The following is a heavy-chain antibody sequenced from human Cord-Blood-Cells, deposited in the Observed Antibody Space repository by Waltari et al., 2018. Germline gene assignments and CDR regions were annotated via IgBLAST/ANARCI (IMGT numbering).Heavy chain of an antibody. J-gene: IGHJ4*02. CDR2: TNPNSGGT. V-gene: IGHV1-2*02. D-gene: IGHD2-15*01. Sequence: QVQLVQSGAEVKKPGASVKVPCKASGYTFTGYYMHWVRQAPGQGLEWMGGTNPNSGGTNNPQKFQGRATMTRDTSIRTAYMELGRLRYDDTAEYYCARGGWWDYWGQGTLVTVSS. CDR1: GYTFTGYY. CDR3: ARGGWWDY.